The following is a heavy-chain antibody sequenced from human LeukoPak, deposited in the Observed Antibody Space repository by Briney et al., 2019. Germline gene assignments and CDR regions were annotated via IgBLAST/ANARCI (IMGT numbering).Heavy chain of an antibody. CDR1: GFTSSTYW. V-gene: IGHV3-7*01. CDR3: ARDPESSAFDL. J-gene: IGHJ4*02. CDR2: IKQDGSVK. D-gene: IGHD5/OR15-5a*01. Sequence: GGSLRLSCAASGFTSSTYWMGWVRQTPEKGLEFVANIKQDGSVKNYMDSLKGRSTISRDNARESLYLEINSLRADDTAVYYCARDPESSAFDLWGQGALVTVSS.